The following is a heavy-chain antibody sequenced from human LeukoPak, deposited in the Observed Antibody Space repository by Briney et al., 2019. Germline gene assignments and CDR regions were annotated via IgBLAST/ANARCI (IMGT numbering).Heavy chain of an antibody. V-gene: IGHV4-59*01. CDR3: VRDRELNY. J-gene: IGHJ4*02. CDR2: IYNSGGT. D-gene: IGHD3-10*01. Sequence: PAETLSLTCTVSGGSISIYYWSWIRQPPGKGLEWIGYIYNSGGTNYNPSLKSRVTISVDSSKNQFSLNLGSVTAADTAVYYCVRDRELNYWGQGTLVSVFS. CDR1: GGSISIYY.